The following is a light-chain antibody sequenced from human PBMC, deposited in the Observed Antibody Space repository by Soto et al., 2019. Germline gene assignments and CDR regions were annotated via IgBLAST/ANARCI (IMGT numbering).Light chain of an antibody. Sequence: DIQMTQSPSTLSASVGDRVTITCRASQSISSWLAWYQKKPGKAPNLLIYQASSLESGVPSRFSGSGSGTEFTFTISSLQPDDFATYYCQQYNGDSETFGQGTKVEMK. CDR3: QQYNGDSET. J-gene: IGKJ1*01. V-gene: IGKV1-5*03. CDR1: QSISSW. CDR2: QAS.